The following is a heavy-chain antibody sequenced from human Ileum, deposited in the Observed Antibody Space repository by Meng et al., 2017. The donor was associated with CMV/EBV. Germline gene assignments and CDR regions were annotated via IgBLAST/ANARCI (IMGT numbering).Heavy chain of an antibody. Sequence: QVQLQQWGAGLLKPSETLSLTCAVYGGSFSGYFWTWIRQPPGKGLEWIGEIDHSGSTNYNPSLKSRVTISVDTSNSQFSLRLSSVTAADTAVYFCARGAILDFWGQGALVTVSS. CDR3: ARGAILDF. V-gene: IGHV4-34*01. CDR1: GGSFSGYF. CDR2: IDHSGST. J-gene: IGHJ4*02.